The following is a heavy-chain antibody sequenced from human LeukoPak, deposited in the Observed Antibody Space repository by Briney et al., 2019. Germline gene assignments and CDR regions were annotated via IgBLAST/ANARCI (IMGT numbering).Heavy chain of an antibody. J-gene: IGHJ5*02. Sequence: GGSLRLSCAASGFTFSSYSMNWVRQAPGKGLEWVSSISSSSSYIYYADSVKGRFTISRDNSKNTLYLQMNSLRAEDTAVYYCAKDRSYSHPNWFDPWGQGTLVTVSS. CDR3: AKDRSYSHPNWFDP. CDR1: GFTFSSYS. CDR2: ISSSSSYI. D-gene: IGHD6-13*01. V-gene: IGHV3-21*04.